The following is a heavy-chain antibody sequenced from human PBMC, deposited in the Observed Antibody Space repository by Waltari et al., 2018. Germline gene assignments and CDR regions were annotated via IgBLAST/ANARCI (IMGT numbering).Heavy chain of an antibody. CDR3: ARDWTSSQYDDLTGYAVVCRPFDS. CDR2: IYYSGSN. CDR1: GGSITGDNYF. J-gene: IGHJ4*02. Sequence: QLQLQESGPGLVKPSETLSLTCTVSGGSITGDNYFWNWIRQPPGKGLEWICSIYYSGSNKYNPSHSSRVTISVDTSKNQCALRRTAVTAADAAVYYCARDWTSSQYDDLTGYAVVCRPFDSWGQGTRVIVSS. D-gene: IGHD3-9*01. V-gene: IGHV4-39*07.